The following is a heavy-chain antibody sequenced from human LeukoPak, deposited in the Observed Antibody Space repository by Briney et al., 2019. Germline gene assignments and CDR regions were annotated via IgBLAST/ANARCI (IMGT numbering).Heavy chain of an antibody. J-gene: IGHJ4*02. CDR2: ISSSSSTI. V-gene: IGHV3-48*02. Sequence: GGSLRLSCAASGFTFSSYNMNWVRQAPGKGLEWVSYISSSSSTIYYADTVKGRFTISRDNAKNSLYLQMNSLRDEDTAVYYCARGAMTKLYYWGQGTLVTVSS. D-gene: IGHD4-11*01. CDR1: GFTFSSYN. CDR3: ARGAMTKLYY.